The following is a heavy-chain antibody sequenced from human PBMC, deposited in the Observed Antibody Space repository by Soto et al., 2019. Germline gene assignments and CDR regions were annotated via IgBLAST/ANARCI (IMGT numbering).Heavy chain of an antibody. V-gene: IGHV3-9*01. D-gene: IGHD1-26*01. J-gene: IGHJ4*02. CDR1: GFTFDNFA. CDR2: ISWNGGRT. CDR3: AKVSYSLGIEGATDFDH. Sequence: PGGSLRLSCKASGFTFDNFAMHWVRQSPERGLEWVSAISWNGGRTGYADSVQGRFIVSRDNSKSSLFLQMNSLSREDTALYFCAKVSYSLGIEGATDFDHWGQGACVTVFS.